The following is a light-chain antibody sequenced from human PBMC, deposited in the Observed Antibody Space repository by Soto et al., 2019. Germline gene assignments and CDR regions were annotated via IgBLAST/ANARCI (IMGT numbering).Light chain of an antibody. Sequence: DIQMTQSPSTLSASVGDRVTITCRASQIISNWLAWFQQRPGKAPKLLIYDASRLDSGVPSRFSGSGSGTEFTLTISGLQPDDFATYYCQQYYDYSTFGQGTKVDI. CDR1: QIISNW. CDR2: DAS. J-gene: IGKJ1*01. CDR3: QQYYDYST. V-gene: IGKV1-5*01.